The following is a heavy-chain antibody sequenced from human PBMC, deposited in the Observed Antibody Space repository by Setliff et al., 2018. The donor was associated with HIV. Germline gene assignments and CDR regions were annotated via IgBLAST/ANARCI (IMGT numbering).Heavy chain of an antibody. J-gene: IGHJ4*02. CDR1: GYTFSSYG. V-gene: IGHV1-18*01. Sequence: ASVKVSCKASGYTFSSYGISWVRQAPGQGLEWVGWISAYNGDTKYAQKLQGRVTMTTDTSTSTAYMVYLQMNSLKTEDTAVYYCTTGGGGANWGQGTLVTVSS. CDR3: TTGGGGAN. D-gene: IGHD3-16*01. CDR2: ISAYNGDT.